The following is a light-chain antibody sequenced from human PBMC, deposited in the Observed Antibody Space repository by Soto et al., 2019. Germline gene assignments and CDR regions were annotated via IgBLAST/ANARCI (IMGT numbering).Light chain of an antibody. V-gene: IGKV3-11*01. Sequence: EIVLTQSPATLSLSPGERATLSCRASQSVSSYLAWYQQKPGQAPRLLIYDASNRATGVPARFSGSGSGTDFTLTISILEPEDFAVYYCQQRSNWPLTFGGGTMVEIK. CDR2: DAS. CDR3: QQRSNWPLT. J-gene: IGKJ4*01. CDR1: QSVSSY.